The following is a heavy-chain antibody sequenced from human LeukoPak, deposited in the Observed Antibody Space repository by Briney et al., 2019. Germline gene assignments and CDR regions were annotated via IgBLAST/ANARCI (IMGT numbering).Heavy chain of an antibody. Sequence: GGSLRLSCAASGFTFSSYWMSWVRQAPGKGLEWVANIKQDGSEKYYVDSVKGRFTISRDNAKNSLYLQMNSLRAEDTAVDYCARDRRIFGVITIPGWFDPWGQGTLVTVSS. D-gene: IGHD3-3*01. CDR1: GFTFSSYW. J-gene: IGHJ5*02. CDR3: ARDRRIFGVITIPGWFDP. CDR2: IKQDGSEK. V-gene: IGHV3-7*01.